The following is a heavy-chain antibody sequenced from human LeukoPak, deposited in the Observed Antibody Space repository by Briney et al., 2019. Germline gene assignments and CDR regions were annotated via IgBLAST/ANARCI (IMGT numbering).Heavy chain of an antibody. CDR1: GFTFSNYA. CDR3: AKDSVPADYYYGMDV. V-gene: IGHV3-23*01. J-gene: IGHJ6*02. Sequence: GGSLRLSCAASGFTFSNYAMSWVRQAPGKGLEWVSAISGSGGSTYYADSVKGRFTISRDNSKNTLYLQMNSLRAEDTAVYYCAKDSVPADYYYGMDVWGQGTTVTVSS. CDR2: ISGSGGST. D-gene: IGHD2-2*01.